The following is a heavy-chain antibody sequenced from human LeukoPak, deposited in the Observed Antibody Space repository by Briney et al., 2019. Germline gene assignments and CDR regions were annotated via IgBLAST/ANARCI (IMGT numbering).Heavy chain of an antibody. CDR2: IYYSGST. V-gene: IGHV4-59*01. J-gene: IGHJ4*02. CDR3: ASGYYYFDY. Sequence: SETLSLNCTVSGGSISSYYWRWIRQPPGQGLEWIGYIYYSGSTNYHPSLKSRVTISVDTSKNQCSLKLSSVTAADTAVYYCASGYYYFDYWGQGTLVTVSS. D-gene: IGHD3-22*01. CDR1: GGSISSYY.